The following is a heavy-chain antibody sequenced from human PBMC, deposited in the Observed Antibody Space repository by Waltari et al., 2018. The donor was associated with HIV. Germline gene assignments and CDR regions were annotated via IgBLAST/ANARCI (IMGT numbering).Heavy chain of an antibody. V-gene: IGHV3-7*01. CDR1: GFTFSRYW. CDR2: IKQDGSEK. J-gene: IGHJ4*02. D-gene: IGHD3-3*01. CDR3: ARDFWSGYSLYLDQ. Sequence: EVQLVESGGGLVQPGGSLRLSCAASGFTFSRYWMSWVRAAPGKGLEWGANIKQDGSEKDYVDSVKGRFTISRDNAKNSLFLQMNYLRAEDTAVYYCARDFWSGYSLYLDQWGQGILVTVSS.